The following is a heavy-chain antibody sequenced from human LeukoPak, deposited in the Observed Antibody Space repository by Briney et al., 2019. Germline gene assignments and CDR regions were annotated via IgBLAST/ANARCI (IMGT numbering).Heavy chain of an antibody. J-gene: IGHJ6*02. V-gene: IGHV1-69*04. CDR3: ARGGGGFSSSSEYGMDV. CDR2: IIPILGIA. CDR1: GGTFSSYA. Sequence: ASVKVSCKASGGTFSSYAISWVRQAPGQGLEWMGRIIPILGIANYAQKFQGRVTITADKSTSTAYMELSSLRSEDTAVYYCARGGGGFSSSSEYGMDVWGQGTTVTVS. D-gene: IGHD6-6*01.